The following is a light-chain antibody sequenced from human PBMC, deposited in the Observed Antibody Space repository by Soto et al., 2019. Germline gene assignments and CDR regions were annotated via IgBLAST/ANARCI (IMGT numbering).Light chain of an antibody. J-gene: IGLJ1*01. Sequence: QSALTQPPSASGTPGQRVTISYSGSSSNIGSNTVNWYQQLPGTAPKLLIYSNNQRPSGVPDRFSGSKSGTSASLAISGLQSEDEADYYCAAWDDSLNEVFGTGTKVTVL. CDR2: SNN. V-gene: IGLV1-44*01. CDR1: SSNIGSNT. CDR3: AAWDDSLNEV.